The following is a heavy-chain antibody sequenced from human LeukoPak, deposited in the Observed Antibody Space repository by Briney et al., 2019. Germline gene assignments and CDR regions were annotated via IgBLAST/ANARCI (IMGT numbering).Heavy chain of an antibody. J-gene: IGHJ5*02. CDR3: ARGCSSTSCYGDWFDP. CDR1: GFTFSSYE. CDR2: ISSSGSTI. V-gene: IGHV3-48*03. Sequence: GGSLRLSCAASGFTFSSYEMNWVRQAPGKGLEWVSYISSSGSTIYYADSVKGRFTISRDNAKNSLYLQMNSLRAEDTAVYYCARGCSSTSCYGDWFDPWGQRTLVTVSS. D-gene: IGHD2-2*01.